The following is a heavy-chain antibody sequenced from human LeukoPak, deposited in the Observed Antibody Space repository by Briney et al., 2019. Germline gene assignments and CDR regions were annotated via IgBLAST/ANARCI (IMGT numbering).Heavy chain of an antibody. V-gene: IGHV4-59*01. D-gene: IGHD7-27*01. CDR3: ESLKLGNDY. J-gene: IGHJ4*02. Sequence: SQTLSLTCAVYGGSFSDYYWSWIRQSPGKGLEWIGYIYYTGSTSYNPSLRSRVTMSADTSKNQFSLKLSSVTAADSAVYYCESLKLGNDYWGQGTLVTVSS. CDR2: IYYTGST. CDR1: GGSFSDYY.